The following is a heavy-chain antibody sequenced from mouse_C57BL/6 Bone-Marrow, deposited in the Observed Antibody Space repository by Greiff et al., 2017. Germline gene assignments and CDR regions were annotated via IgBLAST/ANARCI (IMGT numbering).Heavy chain of an antibody. CDR3: ARHAITTVVAEDY. J-gene: IGHJ2*01. D-gene: IGHD1-1*01. Sequence: EVKLMESGGDLVKPGGSLKLSCAASGFTFSSYGMSWVRQTPDKRLEWVATISSGGSYTYYPDSVKGRFTISRDNAKNTLYLQMSSLKSEDTAMYYCARHAITTVVAEDYWGQGTTLTVSS. CDR2: ISSGGSYT. CDR1: GFTFSSYG. V-gene: IGHV5-6*01.